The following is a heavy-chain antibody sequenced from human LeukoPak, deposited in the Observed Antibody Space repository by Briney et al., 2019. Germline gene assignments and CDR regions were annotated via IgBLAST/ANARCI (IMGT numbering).Heavy chain of an antibody. J-gene: IGHJ4*02. D-gene: IGHD6-19*01. CDR3: ARSRSGWHYFDY. CDR2: ISRTSTTI. V-gene: IGHV3-48*01. Sequence: GGSLRLSCAASGFTFSAYDMKWVRQAPGKGLEWISYISRTSTTIFYADSVEGRFTVSRDNAKNSLYLQMNSLRAEDTAIYYCARSRSGWHYFDYWGQGTLVTVSS. CDR1: GFTFSAYD.